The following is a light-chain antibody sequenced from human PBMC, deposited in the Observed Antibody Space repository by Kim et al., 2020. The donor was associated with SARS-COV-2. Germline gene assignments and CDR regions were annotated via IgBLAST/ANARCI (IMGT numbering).Light chain of an antibody. CDR2: DAS. CDR3: QQRSNWHPPLT. Sequence: PGERATLSCRASQSVSSYLAWYQQKPGQAPRLLIYDASNRATGIPARFSGSGSGTDFTLTISSLEPEDFAVYYCQQRSNWHPPLTFGGGTKVDIK. V-gene: IGKV3-11*01. CDR1: QSVSSY. J-gene: IGKJ4*01.